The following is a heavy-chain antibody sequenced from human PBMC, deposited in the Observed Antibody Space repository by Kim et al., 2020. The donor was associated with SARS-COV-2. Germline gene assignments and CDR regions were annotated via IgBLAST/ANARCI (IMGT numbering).Heavy chain of an antibody. J-gene: IGHJ4*02. CDR3: ARDWGGVSSSWTPLDY. CDR2: IWYDGSNK. V-gene: IGHV3-33*01. CDR1: GFTFSSYG. Sequence: GGSLRLSCAASGFTFSSYGMHWVRQAPGKGLEWVAVIWYDGSNKYYADSVKGRFTISRDNSKNTLYLQMNSLRAEDTAVYYCARDWGGVSSSWTPLDYWGPGTLVTVSP. D-gene: IGHD6-13*01.